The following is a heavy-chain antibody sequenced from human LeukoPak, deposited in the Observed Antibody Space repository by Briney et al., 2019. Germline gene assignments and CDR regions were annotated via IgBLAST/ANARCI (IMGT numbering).Heavy chain of an antibody. CDR3: ARNTHPQNYYYGMDV. V-gene: IGHV1-18*01. CDR2: ISAYNGNT. D-gene: IGHD2-15*01. J-gene: IGHJ6*02. Sequence: ASVKVSCKASGYTFTSYGISWVRQAPGQGLEWMGWISAYNGNTNYAQKLQGRVTMTTDTSTSTAYMELRSLRSDDTAVYYCARNTHPQNYYYGMDVWGQGTTVTVSS. CDR1: GYTFTSYG.